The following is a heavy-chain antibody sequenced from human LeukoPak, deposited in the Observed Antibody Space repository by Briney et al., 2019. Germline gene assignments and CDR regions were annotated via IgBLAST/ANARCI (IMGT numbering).Heavy chain of an antibody. D-gene: IGHD6-13*01. CDR2: ISYDGSNK. Sequence: GWSLRLSCAASGFTFSSYGMHWVRQAPGKGLEWVAVISYDGSNKYYADSVKGRFTISRDNSKNTLYLQMNSLRAEDTAVYYCAKDSTIAAAGTIDYWGQGTLVTVSS. CDR3: AKDSTIAAAGTIDY. CDR1: GFTFSSYG. V-gene: IGHV3-30*18. J-gene: IGHJ4*02.